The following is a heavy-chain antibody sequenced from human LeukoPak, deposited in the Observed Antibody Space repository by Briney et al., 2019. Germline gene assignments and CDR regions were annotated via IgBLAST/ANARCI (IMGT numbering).Heavy chain of an antibody. CDR2: IYYSGST. J-gene: IGHJ5*02. Sequence: NASETLSLTCTVSGGSISSSSYYWGWIRQPPGKGLEWIGSIYYSGSTYYNPSLKSRVTISVDTSKNQFSLKLSSVTAADTAVYYCARHNYYGSGSYRFGFDPWGQGTLVTVSP. CDR1: GGSISSSSYY. D-gene: IGHD3-10*01. V-gene: IGHV4-39*01. CDR3: ARHNYYGSGSYRFGFDP.